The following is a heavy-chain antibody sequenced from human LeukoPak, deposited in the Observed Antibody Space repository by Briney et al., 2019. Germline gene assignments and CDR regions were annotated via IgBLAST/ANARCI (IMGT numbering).Heavy chain of an antibody. CDR1: GGTFSSYA. CDR3: ASRAVGVDGEWTFDY. D-gene: IGHD2-21*01. CDR2: VIPIFGTA. Sequence: SVKVSCKASGGTFSSYAISWVRQAPGQGLEWMGGVIPIFGTANYAQKFQGRVTITADESTSTAYMELSSLRSEDTAVYYCASRAVGVDGEWTFDYWGQGTLVTVSS. J-gene: IGHJ4*02. V-gene: IGHV1-69*01.